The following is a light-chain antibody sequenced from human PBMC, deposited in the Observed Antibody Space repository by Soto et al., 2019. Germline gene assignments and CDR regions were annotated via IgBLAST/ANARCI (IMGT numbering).Light chain of an antibody. Sequence: QSVLTQPPSVSGAPGQRVTISCTGSSSNIGAGYDVHWYQRLPGTAPKVLIYSNNNPPSGVPDRFSGSKSGTSASLAITGLQAEDEADYYCQSYDSSLSGSYVFGTGTKLTVL. CDR3: QSYDSSLSGSYV. J-gene: IGLJ1*01. CDR2: SNN. V-gene: IGLV1-40*01. CDR1: SSNIGAGYD.